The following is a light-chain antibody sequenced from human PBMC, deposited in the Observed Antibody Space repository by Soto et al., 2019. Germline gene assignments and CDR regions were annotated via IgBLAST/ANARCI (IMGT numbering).Light chain of an antibody. CDR1: SGHSSYA. Sequence: QTVVTQSPSASASLGASVKLTCTLSSGHSSYAIAWHQQQPEKGPRYLMKLNSDGSHSKGDGIPDRFSGSSSGAERYLTISSLQSEDEADYYCQTWGTGIQVFGTGTKVTAL. CDR2: LNSDGSH. V-gene: IGLV4-69*01. J-gene: IGLJ1*01. CDR3: QTWGTGIQV.